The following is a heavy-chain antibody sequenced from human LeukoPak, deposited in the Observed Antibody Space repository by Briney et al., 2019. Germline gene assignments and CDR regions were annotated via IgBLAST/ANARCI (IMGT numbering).Heavy chain of an antibody. CDR3: ARIMITVTTSDY. Sequence: GGSLRLSCSASGFTFSSYAMHWVRQAPGKGLEYVSAISSNGGTTYFADSVKGRFTISRDNSKNTLDLQMSSLRPEDTAVYYCARIMITVTTSDYWGQGTLVTVSS. J-gene: IGHJ4*02. CDR1: GFTFSSYA. V-gene: IGHV3-64D*06. D-gene: IGHD4-17*01. CDR2: ISSNGGTT.